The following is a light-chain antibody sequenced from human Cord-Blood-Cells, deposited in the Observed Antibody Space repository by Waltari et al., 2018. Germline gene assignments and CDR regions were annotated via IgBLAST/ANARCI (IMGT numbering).Light chain of an antibody. CDR1: QSISSD. CDR3: QQSYSTSSIT. Sequence: DIQMTQSPSSLSASVGDRVTITCRASQSISSDLNWYQQKPGKAHKLLIYAASSLQSGVPSRFSGSGSGTDFTLTISSLQPEDFATYYCQQSYSTSSITFGQGTRLEIK. J-gene: IGKJ5*01. CDR2: AAS. V-gene: IGKV1-39*01.